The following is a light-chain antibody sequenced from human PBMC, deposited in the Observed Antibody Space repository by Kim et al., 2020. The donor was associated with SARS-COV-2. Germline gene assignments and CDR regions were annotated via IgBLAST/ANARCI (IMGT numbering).Light chain of an antibody. CDR3: QHYSYRPPCT. CDR2: GAS. Sequence: DIVMTQSPATLSVSPGERATLSCRASQSISNNLAWYQQKPGQAPRLLVYGASTRATGIPTRFSGSGSGTEFTLTISSLQSEDFAVYYCQHYSYRPPCTFGQGTKVDIK. CDR1: QSISNN. V-gene: IGKV3-15*01. J-gene: IGKJ1*01.